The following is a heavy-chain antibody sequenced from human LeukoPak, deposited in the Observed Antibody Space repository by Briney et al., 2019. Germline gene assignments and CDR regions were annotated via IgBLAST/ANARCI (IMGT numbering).Heavy chain of an antibody. Sequence: ASVKVSCKASGGTFSSYAISWVRQAPGQGLEWMGGIIPIFGTANYAQKFQGRVTITTDESTSTAYMELSSLRSEDTAVYYCAVRAYYYDSSDYYLDYWGQGTLVTVSS. J-gene: IGHJ4*02. CDR3: AVRAYYYDSSDYYLDY. CDR1: GGTFSSYA. D-gene: IGHD3-22*01. CDR2: IIPIFGTA. V-gene: IGHV1-69*05.